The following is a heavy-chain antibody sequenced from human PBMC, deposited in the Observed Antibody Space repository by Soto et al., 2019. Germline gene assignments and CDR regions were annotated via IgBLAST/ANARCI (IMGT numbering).Heavy chain of an antibody. CDR3: ARPLSPGGGYDAFHI. D-gene: IGHD2-15*01. J-gene: IGHJ3*02. CDR1: GYSFTSYW. CDR2: IYPGDSDT. Sequence: PGESLKISCKGSGYSFTSYWIGWVRQMLGKGLECMGIIYPGDSDTRYSPSFQGQVTISADKSISTAYLQWSSLKASDTAMYYCARPLSPGGGYDAFHIWGQGTMVTVSS. V-gene: IGHV5-51*01.